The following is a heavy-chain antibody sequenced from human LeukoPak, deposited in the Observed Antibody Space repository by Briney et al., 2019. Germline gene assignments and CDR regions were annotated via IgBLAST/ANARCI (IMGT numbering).Heavy chain of an antibody. D-gene: IGHD3-3*01. CDR1: GGSFSGYY. J-gene: IGHJ6*03. Sequence: SETLSLTCAVYGGSFSGYYWSWIRQPPGKGLEWIGEINHSGSTNYHPSLKNRVTISVDTSKNQFSLKLSSVNAADTAVYYCARARYYDFWSGYIGYYYMDVWGKGTTVTVSS. CDR3: ARARYYDFWSGYIGYYYMDV. V-gene: IGHV4-34*01. CDR2: INHSGST.